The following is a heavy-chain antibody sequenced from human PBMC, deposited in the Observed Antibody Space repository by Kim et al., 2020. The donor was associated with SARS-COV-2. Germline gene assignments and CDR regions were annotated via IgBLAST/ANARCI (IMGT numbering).Heavy chain of an antibody. D-gene: IGHD4-17*01. J-gene: IGHJ3*01. V-gene: IGHV3-49*04. CDR2: TASKNYGGTT. CDR1: GFNFGCYS. Sequence: GGSLRLSCAASGFNFGCYSMSWVRQSPGKGLDWVGFTASKNYGGTTQYAASVKGRFTISRDDSKSITYLQMNSLKIEDTGIYYCTRDSYGGPPSDAFDLWGQGTVVIVSS. CDR3: TRDSYGGPPSDAFDL.